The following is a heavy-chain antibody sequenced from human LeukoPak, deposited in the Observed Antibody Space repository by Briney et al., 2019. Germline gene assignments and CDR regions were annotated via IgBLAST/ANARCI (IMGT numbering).Heavy chain of an antibody. CDR3: ARRGHWQLPCFDY. J-gene: IGHJ4*02. Sequence: GGSLRLSCAEPLVTSSGTLVSSGSEAPGKGLEWVANIKQDGSEKYYVDSVKGRFTISRDNAKNSLYLQMNSLRAEDTAPCYCARRGHWQLPCFDYWGQGTLVTVSS. CDR1: VTSSGTL. CDR2: IKQDGSEK. V-gene: IGHV3-7*01. D-gene: IGHD1-26*01.